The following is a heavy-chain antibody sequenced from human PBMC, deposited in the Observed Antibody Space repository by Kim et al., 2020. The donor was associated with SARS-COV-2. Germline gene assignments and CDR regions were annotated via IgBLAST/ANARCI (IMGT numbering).Heavy chain of an antibody. CDR1: GYTFTSYG. Sequence: ASVKVSCKASGYTFTSYGISWVRQAPGQGLEWMGWISAYNGNTNYAQKLQGRVTMTTDTSTSTAYMELRSLRSDDTAVYYCARGGPSEQQLAYYYYYGMDVWGQGTTVTVSS. D-gene: IGHD6-13*01. V-gene: IGHV1-18*01. CDR2: ISAYNGNT. CDR3: ARGGPSEQQLAYYYYYGMDV. J-gene: IGHJ6*02.